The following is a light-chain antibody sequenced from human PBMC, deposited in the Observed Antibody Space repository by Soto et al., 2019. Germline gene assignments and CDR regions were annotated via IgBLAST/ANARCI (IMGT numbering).Light chain of an antibody. V-gene: IGKV3-20*01. J-gene: IGKJ1*01. Sequence: EVVLTQSPATLSLSPGERATLSCRASQSISNSLAWYQQKPGQAPRLLIYAASSRATGIPDRFSGSGSGTDFTLTISRLEPEDFAVYYCQQYGSSPGTFGQGTKVDIK. CDR3: QQYGSSPGT. CDR2: AAS. CDR1: QSISNS.